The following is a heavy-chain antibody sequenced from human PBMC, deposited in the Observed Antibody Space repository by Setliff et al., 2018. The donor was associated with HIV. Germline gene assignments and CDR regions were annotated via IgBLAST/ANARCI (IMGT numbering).Heavy chain of an antibody. CDR3: ASEVAVSANALDV. CDR1: GGSITAPYNY. CDR2: VSYSGAT. Sequence: PSETLSLTCTVSGGSITAPYNYWSWIRQPPGKGLEWVGYVSYSGATYYNPSLKTRAAISVDTSKNQFSLNLNSLTAEDTAVYYCASEVAVSANALDVWGQGTTVTVSS. V-gene: IGHV4-30-4*01. J-gene: IGHJ6*02. D-gene: IGHD3-16*01.